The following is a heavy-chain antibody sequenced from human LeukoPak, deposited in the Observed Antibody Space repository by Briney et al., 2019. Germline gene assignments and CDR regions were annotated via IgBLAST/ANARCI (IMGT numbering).Heavy chain of an antibody. J-gene: IGHJ4*02. CDR2: INQDGSEK. V-gene: IGHV3-7*01. Sequence: GGSLRLSCAASGFTFRNYWMGWVRQAPGRGLEWVANINQDGSEKYYVDSVKGRFTISRDNAKNSLYLQMNSLRAEDTAVYYCATSDYWGQGTLVTVSS. CDR1: GFTFRNYW. CDR3: ATSDY.